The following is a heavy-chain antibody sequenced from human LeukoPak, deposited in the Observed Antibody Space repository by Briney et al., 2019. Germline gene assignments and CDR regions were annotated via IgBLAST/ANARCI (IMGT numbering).Heavy chain of an antibody. D-gene: IGHD1-26*01. CDR1: GFTFSSYA. J-gene: IGHJ4*02. V-gene: IGHV3-23*01. CDR2: ISGSGGST. Sequence: GGSLRLPCAASGFTFSSYAMSWVRQAPGKGLEWVSAISGSGGSTYYADSVKGRFTISRDNSKNTLYLQMNSLRAEDTAVYYCAKDVVGATYIPWDCWGQGTLVTVSS. CDR3: AKDVVGATYIPWDC.